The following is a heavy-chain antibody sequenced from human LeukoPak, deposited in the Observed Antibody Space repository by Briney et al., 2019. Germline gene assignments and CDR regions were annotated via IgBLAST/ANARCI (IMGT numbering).Heavy chain of an antibody. CDR3: PYGGNSGDWVY. V-gene: IGHV3-48*01. J-gene: IGHJ4*02. CDR2: ISSSSSTV. CDR1: GFTFSSYN. Sequence: GGSLRLSCAASGFTFSSYNMNWVRQAPGKGLEWVSYISSSSSTVYYADSVKGRFTISRDNAKNSLYLQMNSLRAEDTAVYYCPYGGNSGDWVYWGQGTLVTVSS. D-gene: IGHD4-23*01.